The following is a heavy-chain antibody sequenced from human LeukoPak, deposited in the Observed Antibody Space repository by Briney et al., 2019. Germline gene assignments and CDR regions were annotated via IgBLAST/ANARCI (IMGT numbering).Heavy chain of an antibody. CDR2: MFYSGGT. CDR3: ARGKKGLAFDY. J-gene: IGHJ4*02. D-gene: IGHD5-12*01. Sequence: SETLSLTCTVSGGSISSGTFYWGWIRQPPAKGLEWIGSMFYSGGTYYNPSLKSRVTISVDTSKNKFSLKLSSVTAADTAVYYCARGKKGLAFDYWGQGTLVTVSS. V-gene: IGHV4-39*07. CDR1: GGSISSGTFY.